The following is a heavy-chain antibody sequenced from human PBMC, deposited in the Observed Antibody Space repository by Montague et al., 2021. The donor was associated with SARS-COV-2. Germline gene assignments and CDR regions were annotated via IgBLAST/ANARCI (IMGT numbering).Heavy chain of an antibody. V-gene: IGHV4-59*02. J-gene: IGHJ4*02. CDR1: GDSVNRNY. CDR2: IFYSGST. Sequence: SETLSLTCSVSGDSVNRNYWSWVRQPPGKGLEWLGYIFYSGSTYNPSLNSRVTMSLDTSKNHFSLNLISVTAADTAVYYCAKASRGYGGYFDSWGQGTLVIVSS. D-gene: IGHD4-23*01. CDR3: AKASRGYGGYFDS.